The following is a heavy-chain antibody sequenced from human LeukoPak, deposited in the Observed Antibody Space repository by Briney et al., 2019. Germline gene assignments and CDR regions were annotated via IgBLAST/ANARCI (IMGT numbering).Heavy chain of an antibody. J-gene: IGHJ4*02. CDR1: GYIFTSYW. CDR2: IYPGDSDT. D-gene: IGHD4-17*01. Sequence: GESLKISCKGSGYIFTSYWIGWVRQMPGKGLEWMGIIYPGDSDTRYSPSFQGQVTISADKSIGTAYLQWSSLKASDTAMYYCARGGYGDYRWDYFDYWGQGTLVTVSS. CDR3: ARGGYGDYRWDYFDY. V-gene: IGHV5-51*01.